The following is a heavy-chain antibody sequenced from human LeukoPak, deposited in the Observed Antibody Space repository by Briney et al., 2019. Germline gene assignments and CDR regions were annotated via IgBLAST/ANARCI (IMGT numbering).Heavy chain of an antibody. CDR3: VRFSLGMQAFDI. Sequence: ASVTVSCKASGYTFTGYYMHWVRQAPGQGLEWMGWINPNSGGTNYAQKFQGRVTMTRDTSISTAYMELSRLRSDDTAVYYCVRFSLGMQAFDIWGQGTMVTVSS. J-gene: IGHJ3*02. CDR1: GYTFTGYY. V-gene: IGHV1-2*02. CDR2: INPNSGGT. D-gene: IGHD3-16*01.